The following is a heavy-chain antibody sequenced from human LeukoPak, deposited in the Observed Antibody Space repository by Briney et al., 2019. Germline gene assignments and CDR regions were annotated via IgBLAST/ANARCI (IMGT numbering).Heavy chain of an antibody. Sequence: GGSLRLSCAASGFTFSDYYMSWIRQAPGKGLEWVSTISLGGDNTHYADAVEGRFTISRDNSKNTLLLQMNSLRAEDTAVYFCATDPSTGYDWFDPRGQGTLVTVSS. D-gene: IGHD2-15*01. J-gene: IGHJ5*02. V-gene: IGHV3-23*01. CDR2: ISLGGDNT. CDR1: GFTFSDYY. CDR3: ATDPSTGYDWFDP.